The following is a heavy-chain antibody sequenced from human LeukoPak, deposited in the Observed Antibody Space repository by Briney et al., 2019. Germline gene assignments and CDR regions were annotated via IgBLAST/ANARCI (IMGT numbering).Heavy chain of an antibody. CDR1: GYTFTSYA. Sequence: EASVKVSFKASGYTFTSYAMNWVRQAPGQRLEWMGWINPGNGDTKYSQKFQGRVTITRDTSASTAYMELSSLRSEDTAVYFCATRPGIAVAGFDYWGQGTLVTVSS. CDR2: INPGNGDT. J-gene: IGHJ4*02. CDR3: ATRPGIAVAGFDY. V-gene: IGHV1-3*01. D-gene: IGHD6-19*01.